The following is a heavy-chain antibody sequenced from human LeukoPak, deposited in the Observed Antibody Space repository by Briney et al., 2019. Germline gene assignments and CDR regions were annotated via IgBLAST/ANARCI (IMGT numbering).Heavy chain of an antibody. CDR3: ARHQEAMVRGVLYYMDV. J-gene: IGHJ6*03. D-gene: IGHD3-10*01. V-gene: IGHV4-39*01. Sequence: GSLRLSCAASGFTFSSYEMNWVRQPPGKGLEWIGSIYYSGITYRNPSLKSRVTISVDTSKNQFSLRLSSVTAADTAVYYCARHQEAMVRGVLYYMDVWGKGTTVTISS. CDR1: GFTFSSYE. CDR2: IYYSGIT.